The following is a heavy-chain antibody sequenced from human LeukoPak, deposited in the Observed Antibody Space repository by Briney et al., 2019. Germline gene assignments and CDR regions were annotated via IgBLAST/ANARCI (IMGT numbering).Heavy chain of an antibody. Sequence: PGGSLRLSCAPSGVTFSSFEIYWVCQAPGKGLEWVSYISSSGGTIYYADSVKGRFTISRDSPKNSLYLQMNSLRAEDTAVYYCAREVGDGYYGMDVWGQGTTVTVSS. CDR1: GVTFSSFE. CDR2: ISSSGGTI. V-gene: IGHV3-48*03. D-gene: IGHD1-26*01. CDR3: AREVGDGYYGMDV. J-gene: IGHJ6*02.